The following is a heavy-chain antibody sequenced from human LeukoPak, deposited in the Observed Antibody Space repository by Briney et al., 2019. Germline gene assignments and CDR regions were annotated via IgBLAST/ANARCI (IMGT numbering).Heavy chain of an antibody. Sequence: PGGSLRLSCAASGFTFSSYAMHWVRQAPGKGLEWVAVISYDGSNKYYADSVKGRFTTSRDNSKNTLYLQMNSLRAEDTAVYYCARDRGYCSGGSCSPYFDYWGQGTLVTVSS. D-gene: IGHD2-15*01. CDR3: ARDRGYCSGGSCSPYFDY. V-gene: IGHV3-30*04. J-gene: IGHJ4*02. CDR1: GFTFSSYA. CDR2: ISYDGSNK.